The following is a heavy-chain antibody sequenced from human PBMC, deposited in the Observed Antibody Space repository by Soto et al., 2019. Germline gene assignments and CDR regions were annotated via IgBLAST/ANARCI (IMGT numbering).Heavy chain of an antibody. CDR2: IIPMFGTT. J-gene: IGHJ4*02. V-gene: IGHV1-69*12. CDR3: ARDGAGMGATSDY. D-gene: IGHD1-26*01. CDR1: GGTFSSYT. Sequence: QVQLVQSGAEVKKPGSSVKVSCKASGGTFSSYTLNWVRQAPGPGLEWMGGIIPMFGTTDYAEKFQGRVTITADESTSTAYMELTGLRSKDTAVYYCARDGAGMGATSDYWGQGTLVTVSS.